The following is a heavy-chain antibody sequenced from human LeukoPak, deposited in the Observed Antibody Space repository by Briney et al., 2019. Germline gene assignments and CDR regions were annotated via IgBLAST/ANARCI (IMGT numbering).Heavy chain of an antibody. D-gene: IGHD3-22*01. V-gene: IGHV4-38-2*02. Sequence: SEPLSLTCTSSGYSISSGYYRGWIRQPPGKGQERIGSIYHSGSTYYNPSLKSRVTISVDTSKNQFSLKLSSVTAADTAVYYCAREVIVVVIRSPDAFDIWGQGTMVTVSS. CDR1: GYSISSGYY. CDR2: IYHSGST. J-gene: IGHJ3*02. CDR3: AREVIVVVIRSPDAFDI.